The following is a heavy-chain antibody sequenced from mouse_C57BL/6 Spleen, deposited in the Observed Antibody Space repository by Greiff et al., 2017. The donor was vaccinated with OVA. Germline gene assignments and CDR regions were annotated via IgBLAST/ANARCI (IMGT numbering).Heavy chain of an antibody. J-gene: IGHJ2*01. CDR1: GYSFTGYY. CDR3: AREGGSLDY. CDR2: INPSTGGT. Sequence: EVQLQQSGPELVKPGASVKISCKASGYSFTGYYMNWVKQSPEKSLEWIGEINPSTGGTTYNQKFKAKATLTVDKSSSTAYMQLKSLTSEDSAVYYCAREGGSLDYWGQGTTLTVSS. V-gene: IGHV1-42*01. D-gene: IGHD6-1*01.